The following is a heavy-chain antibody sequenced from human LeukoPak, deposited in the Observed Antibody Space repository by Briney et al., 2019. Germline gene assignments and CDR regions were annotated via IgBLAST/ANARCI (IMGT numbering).Heavy chain of an antibody. J-gene: IGHJ3*02. CDR3: ARENYGCSGSHPYAFDI. V-gene: IGHV4-59*01. D-gene: IGHD3-22*01. CDR2: IYYTGST. Sequence: SETLSLTCTVSGGSISTYYWSWIRQPPGKGLEWIGYIYYTGSTNYNPSLKSRVTISVDTSKNQFSLKLSSVTAADTAVYYCARENYGCSGSHPYAFDIWGQGTMVNVSS. CDR1: GGSISTYY.